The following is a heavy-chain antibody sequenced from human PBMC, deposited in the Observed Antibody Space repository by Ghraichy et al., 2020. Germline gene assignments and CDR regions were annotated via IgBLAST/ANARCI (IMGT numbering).Heavy chain of an antibody. CDR2: INTGGNT. Sequence: GASLRLSCAASGFTVNNNYMTWVRQAPGKGLEGVSLINTGGNTFYADSVKGRFTISRHSSKNTLYLQMNSLRTEDTAVYYCARVLLSQWLALEFWGQGTLGNVSS. V-gene: IGHV3-53*04. CDR1: GFTVNNNY. D-gene: IGHD6-19*01. J-gene: IGHJ4*02. CDR3: ARVLLSQWLALEF.